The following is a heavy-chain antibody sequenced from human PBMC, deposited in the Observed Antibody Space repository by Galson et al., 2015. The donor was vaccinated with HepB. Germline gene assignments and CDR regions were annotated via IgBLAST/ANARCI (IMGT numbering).Heavy chain of an antibody. J-gene: IGHJ4*02. CDR3: AGVGGMSGTYYFDY. D-gene: IGHD1-26*01. CDR2: TYYRSKWYN. CDR1: GDSVSSNTTA. Sequence: CAISGDSVSSNTTAWNRIRQSPSRGLEWLGRTYYRSKWYNDYAVSVRRRIIIKPDTSKNQFSLHLNSVTPEDTAVYYCAGVGGMSGTYYFDYWGQGALVTVSS. V-gene: IGHV6-1*01.